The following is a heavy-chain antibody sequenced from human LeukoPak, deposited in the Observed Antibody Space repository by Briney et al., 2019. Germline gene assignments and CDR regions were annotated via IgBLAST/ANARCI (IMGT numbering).Heavy chain of an antibody. D-gene: IGHD3-22*01. V-gene: IGHV4-34*01. CDR3: ARQWYYYDSSGYYPYYFDY. CDR1: GGSFSGYY. J-gene: IGHJ4*02. Sequence: SETLSPTCAVYGGSFSGYYWSWIRQPPGKGLEWIGEINHSGSTNYNPSLKSRVTISVDTSKNQFSLKLSSVTAADTAVYYCARQWYYYDSSGYYPYYFDYWGQGTLVTVSS. CDR2: INHSGST.